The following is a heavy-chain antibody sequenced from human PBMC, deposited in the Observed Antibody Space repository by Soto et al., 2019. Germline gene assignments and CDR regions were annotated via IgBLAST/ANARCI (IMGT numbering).Heavy chain of an antibody. V-gene: IGHV4-34*01. J-gene: IGHJ4*02. D-gene: IGHD5-18*01. CDR3: ARSTQIRIQDY. Sequence: SETLSLTCAVYGGSFSGYYWSWIRQPPGKGLEWIGEINHSGSTNYNPSLKSRVTISVDTSKNQFSLKLSSVTAADTAVYYCARSTQIRIQDYWGQGTLVTVSS. CDR2: INHSGST. CDR1: GGSFSGYY.